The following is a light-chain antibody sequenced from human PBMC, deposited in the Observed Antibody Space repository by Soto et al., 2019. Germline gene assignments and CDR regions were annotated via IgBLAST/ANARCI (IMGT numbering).Light chain of an antibody. J-gene: IGLJ3*02. V-gene: IGLV2-23*01. CDR3: CSYAGSGAWV. CDR1: SSDVGSYNA. Sequence: QSALTQPASVSGSPGQSITTSCTGSSSDVGSYNAVSWYQQHPGKAPKLMIYEGNKRPSGVSNRFSGSKSGNTASLTISGLQAEDEAAYYCCSYAGSGAWVFGGGTKLTVL. CDR2: EGN.